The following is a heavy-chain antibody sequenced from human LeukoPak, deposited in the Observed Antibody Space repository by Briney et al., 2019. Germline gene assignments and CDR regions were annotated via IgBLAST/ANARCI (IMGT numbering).Heavy chain of an antibody. Sequence: PGGSLRLSCAGSGFTFNSYGMGWVRQAPGKGLEWVSAISGSGSRKYYADSVKGRFTISRDNSKNTLYLQMNSLRAEDTAVYYCTRNSGWYGLSWGQGTLVSVSS. D-gene: IGHD6-19*01. CDR1: GFTFNSYG. J-gene: IGHJ1*01. CDR3: TRNSGWYGLS. V-gene: IGHV3-23*01. CDR2: ISGSGSRK.